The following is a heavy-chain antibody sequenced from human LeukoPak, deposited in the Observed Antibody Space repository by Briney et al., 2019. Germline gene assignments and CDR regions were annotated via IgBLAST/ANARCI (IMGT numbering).Heavy chain of an antibody. Sequence: GGSLRLSCAASGFTFSNFWMHWVRQAPGKGLVWVALIYGDGSFTRYADSVKGRFTISRDNSKNTLYLQMNSLRAEDTALYYCVKASSSSPQYNWFDSWGQGTLVTVSS. CDR2: IYGDGSFT. CDR1: GFTFSNFW. V-gene: IGHV3-74*01. D-gene: IGHD6-6*01. CDR3: VKASSSSPQYNWFDS. J-gene: IGHJ5*01.